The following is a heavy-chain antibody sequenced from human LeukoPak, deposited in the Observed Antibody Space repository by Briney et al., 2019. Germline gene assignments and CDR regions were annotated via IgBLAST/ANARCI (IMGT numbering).Heavy chain of an antibody. CDR2: TYYRSKWYN. Sequence: SQTLSLTCAISGDSVSSNSAAWNWIRQSPSRGLEWLGRTYYRSKWYNDYAVSVKSRITINPDTSKNQFSLQLNSVTPEDTAVYYCARGGLRDGYNYYEFYMDVWGKGTTVTVSS. CDR1: GDSVSSNSAA. J-gene: IGHJ6*03. CDR3: ARGGLRDGYNYYEFYMDV. V-gene: IGHV6-1*01. D-gene: IGHD5-24*01.